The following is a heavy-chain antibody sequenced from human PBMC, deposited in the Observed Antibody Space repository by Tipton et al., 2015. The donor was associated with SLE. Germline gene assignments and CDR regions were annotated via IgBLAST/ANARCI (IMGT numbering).Heavy chain of an antibody. CDR3: AGGRWYFDL. V-gene: IGHV4-30-2*01. CDR2: IYHSGST. J-gene: IGHJ2*01. Sequence: TLSLTCAVSGASITSGGYSWSWIRRPPGKGLEWIGYIYHSGSTFYNPSLESRVTISLDKSKNQFSLQLSSVTAADTAVYYCAGGRWYFDLWGRGTLVTVSS. CDR1: GASITSGGYS.